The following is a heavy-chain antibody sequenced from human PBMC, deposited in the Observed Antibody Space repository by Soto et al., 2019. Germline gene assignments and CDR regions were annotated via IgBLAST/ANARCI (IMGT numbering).Heavy chain of an antibody. Sequence: EVQLVESGGGLVQPGRSLRLSCAASGFTFDDYAMHWVRQAPGKGLEWVSGIRWNSGSIGYADSVKGRFTISRDNAKNSLYLQMNSLRAEDTALYYCAKDGASSYSYGFGWFDPWGQGTLVTVSS. J-gene: IGHJ5*02. CDR3: AKDGASSYSYGFGWFDP. CDR2: IRWNSGSI. D-gene: IGHD5-18*01. CDR1: GFTFDDYA. V-gene: IGHV3-9*01.